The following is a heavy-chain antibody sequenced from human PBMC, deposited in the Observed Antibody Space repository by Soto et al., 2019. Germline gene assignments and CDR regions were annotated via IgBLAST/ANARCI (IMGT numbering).Heavy chain of an antibody. CDR3: ARGGYSSGGSCYPWGDDAFDI. V-gene: IGHV3-48*01. J-gene: IGHJ3*02. CDR2: ISSSSSTI. D-gene: IGHD2-15*01. Sequence: EVQLVESGGGLVQPGGSLRLSCAASGFTYSSYSMNWVRQAPGKGLEWVSYISSSSSTIYYADSVKGRFTISRDNAKNSLYLQMNSLRAEDTAVYYCARGGYSSGGSCYPWGDDAFDIWGQGTMVTVSS. CDR1: GFTYSSYS.